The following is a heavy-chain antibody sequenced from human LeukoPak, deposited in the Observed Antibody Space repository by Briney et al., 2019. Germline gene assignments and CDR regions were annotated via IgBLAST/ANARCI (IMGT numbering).Heavy chain of an antibody. V-gene: IGHV3-7*03. Sequence: GGSLRLSCVASGFSFSSSWMSWVRQAPGKGLEWVANIKQDGSEKSYVESVRGRFTISRDNAKNSLYLQLNSLRAEDTALYYCARDNPPDYWGQGTLVTVSS. CDR1: GFSFSSSW. CDR3: ARDNPPDY. CDR2: IKQDGSEK. J-gene: IGHJ4*02.